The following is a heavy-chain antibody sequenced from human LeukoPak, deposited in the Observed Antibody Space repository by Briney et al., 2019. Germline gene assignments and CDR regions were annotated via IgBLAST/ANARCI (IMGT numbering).Heavy chain of an antibody. CDR2: TSGSGGST. J-gene: IGHJ4*02. V-gene: IGHV3-23*01. CDR3: AKDIVATTYYFDY. Sequence: GGSLRLSCAASGFTFSSYAMSWVRQAPGKGLEWVSATSGSGGSTYYADSVKGRFTISRDNSKNTLYLQMNSLRAEDTAVYYCAKDIVATTYYFDYWGQGTLVTVSS. CDR1: GFTFSSYA. D-gene: IGHD5-12*01.